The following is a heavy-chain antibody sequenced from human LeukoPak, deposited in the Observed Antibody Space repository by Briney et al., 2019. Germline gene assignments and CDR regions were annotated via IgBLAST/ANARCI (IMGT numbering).Heavy chain of an antibody. V-gene: IGHV3-48*02. Sequence: GGSLRLSCAASGFTFSSYGMNWVRQAPGKRLEWVSYISSRSDSIYYADSVKGRFTISRDNAENSLYLQMNSLRDEDTAVYYCARAMRSGYDYWGQGTPVTVSS. D-gene: IGHD5-12*01. CDR3: ARAMRSGYDY. CDR2: ISSRSDSI. CDR1: GFTFSSYG. J-gene: IGHJ4*02.